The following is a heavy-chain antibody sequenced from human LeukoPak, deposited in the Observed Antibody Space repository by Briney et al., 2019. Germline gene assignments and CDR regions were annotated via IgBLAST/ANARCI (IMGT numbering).Heavy chain of an antibody. J-gene: IGHJ4*02. CDR1: GGTFSSYA. CDR3: ARGTFDMGDSSGYYDY. Sequence: SVKVSCKASGGTFSSYAISWVRQAPGQGLEWMGRIIPILGIANYAQKFQGRVTITADKSTSTAYMELSSLRSEDTAVYYCARGTFDMGDSSGYYDYWGQGTLVTVSS. CDR2: IIPILGIA. V-gene: IGHV1-69*04. D-gene: IGHD3-22*01.